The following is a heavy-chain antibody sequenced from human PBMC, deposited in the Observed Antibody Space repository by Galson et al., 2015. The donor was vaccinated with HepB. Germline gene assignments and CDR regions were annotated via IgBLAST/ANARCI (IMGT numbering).Heavy chain of an antibody. V-gene: IGHV1-69*02. CDR2: IIPILGIA. J-gene: IGHJ5*02. D-gene: IGHD3-16*01. CDR1: GGTFSSYT. CDR3: ARGSGMARTGETYNWFDP. Sequence: SVKVSCKASGGTFSSYTISWVRQAPGQGLEWMGRIIPILGIANYAQKFQGRVTITADKSTSTAYMELSSLRSEDTAVYYCARGSGMARTGETYNWFDPWGQVTLVTVSS.